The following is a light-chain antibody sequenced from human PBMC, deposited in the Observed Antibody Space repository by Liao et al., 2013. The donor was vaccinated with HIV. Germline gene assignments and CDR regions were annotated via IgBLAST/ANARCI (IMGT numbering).Light chain of an antibody. Sequence: SYELTQPPSVSVAPGKTARITCGGNNIGSTSVHWYQQKPGQAPVLVIYYDSDRPSGIPERFSGSRSGTKVTLAISGVQAEDEADYYCQSADNIATHVVFGGGTKLTVL. V-gene: IGLV3-21*01. CDR3: QSADNIATHVV. CDR1: NIGSTS. J-gene: IGLJ2*01. CDR2: YDS.